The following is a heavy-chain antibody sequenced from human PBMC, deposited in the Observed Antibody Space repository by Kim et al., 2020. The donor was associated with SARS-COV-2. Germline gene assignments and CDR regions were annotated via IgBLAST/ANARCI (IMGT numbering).Heavy chain of an antibody. CDR2: VYHSGST. Sequence: SETLSLTCSVSGYSISSGFYWGWIRQPPGEGLEWIANVYHSGSTYYNPSFKSRVTISLDTSKNQFSLRLSSVTAADTAVYYCAHRGGRTDYWGQGTLVTVSS. CDR3: AHRGGRTDY. J-gene: IGHJ4*02. CDR1: GYSISSGFY. D-gene: IGHD2-15*01. V-gene: IGHV4-38-2*01.